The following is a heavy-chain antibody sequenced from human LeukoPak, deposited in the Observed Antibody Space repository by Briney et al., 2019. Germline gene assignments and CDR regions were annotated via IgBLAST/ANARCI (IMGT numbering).Heavy chain of an antibody. CDR2: ISGSGGST. Sequence: PGGSLRLSCAASGFTFSSYAMSWVRQAPGKGLEWVSAISGSGGSTYYADSVKGRFTISRDNSKNTLYLQMNSLRAEDTAVYYCAKGSHPGHYYGSGNYFDYWGQGTLVTVSS. CDR3: AKGSHPGHYYGSGNYFDY. D-gene: IGHD3-10*01. J-gene: IGHJ4*02. V-gene: IGHV3-23*01. CDR1: GFTFSSYA.